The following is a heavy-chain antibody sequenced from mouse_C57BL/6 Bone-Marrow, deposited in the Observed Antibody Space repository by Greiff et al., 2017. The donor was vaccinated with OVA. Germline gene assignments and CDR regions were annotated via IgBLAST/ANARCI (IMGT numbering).Heavy chain of an antibody. D-gene: IGHD1-1*01. CDR3: ARRYGGRYGRFDY. J-gene: IGHJ2*01. V-gene: IGHV1-81*01. CDR1: GYTFTSYG. Sequence: QVQLQQSGAELARPGASVKLSCKASGYTFTSYGISWVKQRTGQGLEWIGEIYPRSGNTYYNEKFKGKATLTVDKSSRTAYMELRSLTSEDAAVDFCARRYGGRYGRFDYWGQGTTLTVSS. CDR2: IYPRSGNT.